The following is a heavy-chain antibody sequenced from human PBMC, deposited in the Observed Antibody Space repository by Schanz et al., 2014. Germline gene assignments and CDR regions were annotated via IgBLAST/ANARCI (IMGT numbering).Heavy chain of an antibody. CDR3: ATETGYSGRTGFDH. D-gene: IGHD1-26*01. Sequence: EVQLVESGGGLVQPGGSLRLSCAASGFTFSNYDMHWVRQAPGKGLEWVSSIRGSGGGTDYADSVKGRFTRSRDNSKNMLYLQMNSLSGEETAVSSCATETGYSGRTGFDHWGQGTLVTVSS. CDR2: IRGSGGGT. J-gene: IGHJ4*02. CDR1: GFTFSNYD. V-gene: IGHV3-23*04.